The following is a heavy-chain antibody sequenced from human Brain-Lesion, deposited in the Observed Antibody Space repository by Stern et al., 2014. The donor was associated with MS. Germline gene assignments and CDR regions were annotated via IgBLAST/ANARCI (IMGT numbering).Heavy chain of an antibody. Sequence: VQLEESGGGVVQPGRPLRLSCVASGFTFGSCAMHWVRQAPGKGLECVAGVSYDGSNKYYADSVKGRFTISRDNSQNTLYMQMSSLRPEDTAVYYCAKDRQYLTYFFDHWGQGSLVTVSS. CDR3: AKDRQYLTYFFDH. V-gene: IGHV3-30*04. CDR1: GFTFGSCA. CDR2: VSYDGSNK. D-gene: IGHD2/OR15-2a*01. J-gene: IGHJ5*02.